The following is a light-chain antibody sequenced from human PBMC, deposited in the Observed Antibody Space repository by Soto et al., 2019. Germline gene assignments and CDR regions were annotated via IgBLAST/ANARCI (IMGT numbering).Light chain of an antibody. CDR2: GAS. Sequence: DIVMTQSPATLSVSPGETATVSCRASQSVRTNVAWYQQKPGQAPRLLIYGASTRATGVPARFSGSGSGTEFTLTISSLQSEDFALYYCQQYNSWPAPTFGGGTKVEIK. CDR3: QQYNSWPAPT. V-gene: IGKV3-15*01. CDR1: QSVRTN. J-gene: IGKJ4*01.